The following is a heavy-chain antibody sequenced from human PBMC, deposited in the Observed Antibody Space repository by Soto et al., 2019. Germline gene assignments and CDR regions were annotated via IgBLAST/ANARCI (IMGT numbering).Heavy chain of an antibody. CDR1: GFTFSSYS. D-gene: IGHD5-12*01. Sequence: GGSLRLSCAASGFTFSSYSMNWVRQAPGKGLEWVSYISSSSTTIYYADSVKGRFTISRDNAKNSLYLQMNSLRAEDTAVYYCARDHRSGYDFGFDYWGQGTLVTVSS. CDR2: ISSSSTTI. V-gene: IGHV3-48*01. CDR3: ARDHRSGYDFGFDY. J-gene: IGHJ4*02.